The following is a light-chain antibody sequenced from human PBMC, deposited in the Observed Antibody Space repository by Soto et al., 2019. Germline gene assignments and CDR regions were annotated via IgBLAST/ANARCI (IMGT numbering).Light chain of an antibody. V-gene: IGLV1-47*01. Sequence: QSVLTQPPSASETPGQRVTISCSGSSSNIGSNYVCWYQQLPGTAPKLLIYRNNQLPSGVPDRFSGSESGTSASLAISGLRSEDEADYYCAAWDDSLSGYVFGTGTKLTVL. J-gene: IGLJ1*01. CDR3: AAWDDSLSGYV. CDR2: RNN. CDR1: SSNIGSNY.